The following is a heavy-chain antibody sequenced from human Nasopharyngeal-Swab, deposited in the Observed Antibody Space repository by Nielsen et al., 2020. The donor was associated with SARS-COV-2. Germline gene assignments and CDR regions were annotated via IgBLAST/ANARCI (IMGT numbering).Heavy chain of an antibody. V-gene: IGHV1-69*13. J-gene: IGHJ4*02. CDR1: GGTFSSYA. CDR3: ARDPCGGDCYLDKGFDY. CDR2: IIPIFGTA. Sequence: SGKVSCKASGGTFSSYAISWVRQAPGQGLEWMGGIIPIFGTANYAQKFQGRVTITADESTSTAYMELSSLRSEDTAVYYCARDPCGGDCYLDKGFDYWGQGTLVTVPS. D-gene: IGHD2-21*02.